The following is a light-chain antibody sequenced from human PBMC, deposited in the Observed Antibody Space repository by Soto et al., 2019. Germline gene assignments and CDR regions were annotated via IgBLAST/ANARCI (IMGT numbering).Light chain of an antibody. J-gene: IGKJ4*01. CDR3: QQYGSSPLT. V-gene: IGKV3-20*01. CDR1: QSVSTN. Sequence: DMGITQFPPTVSVSPGVRGTLSCRASQSVSTNLAWYQQRPGQAPRLLIYGASSRATGIPDRFSGSGSGTDFTLTISRLEPEDFAVYYCQQYGSSPLTVGGGTKVDIK. CDR2: GAS.